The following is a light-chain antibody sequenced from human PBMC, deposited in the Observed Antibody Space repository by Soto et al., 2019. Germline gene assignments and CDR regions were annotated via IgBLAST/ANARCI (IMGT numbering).Light chain of an antibody. CDR1: QSVSSSY. V-gene: IGKV3-20*01. CDR3: HQYYSSPPIT. Sequence: EIVLTQSPGTLSLSPGERATLSCRASQSVSSSYLAWYQQKPGQAPRLLIYGASSRATGIPDRFSGSGSGTNFSLTIIRLEPQDYAVVYCHQYYSSPPITFGRGTRLEIK. J-gene: IGKJ5*01. CDR2: GAS.